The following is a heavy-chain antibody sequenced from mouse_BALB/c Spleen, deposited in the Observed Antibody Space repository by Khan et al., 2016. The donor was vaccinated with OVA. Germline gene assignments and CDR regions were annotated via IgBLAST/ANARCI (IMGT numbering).Heavy chain of an antibody. J-gene: IGHJ2*01. V-gene: IGHV1-7*01. CDR1: GYTFTTYW. CDR2: INPTSGNT. Sequence: VQLQQSGTELAKPGASVKMSCKASGYTFTTYWMHWVKQRPGQGLEWIGYINPTSGNTDYNEKFKDKATLSADKSSSTAYMQLSSLTSEDSAVYYCARDRIDYWGQGTTLTVSS. CDR3: ARDRIDY.